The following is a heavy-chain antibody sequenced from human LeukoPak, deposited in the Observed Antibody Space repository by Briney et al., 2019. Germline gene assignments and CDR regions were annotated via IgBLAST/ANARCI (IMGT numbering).Heavy chain of an antibody. J-gene: IGHJ4*02. CDR3: AETLGPGRHYFIS. V-gene: IGHV3-23*01. D-gene: IGHD3-16*01. CDR1: GSTSSTYH. CDR2: ISDQE. Sequence: GASLRLSCSVSGSTSSTYHMGWVRQAPGKGLEWVSIISDQEYYADSVKGRFVISRDSSKNTLYMQMYSLTAEDTAIYYCAETLGPGRHYFISWGQGTLVTVSS.